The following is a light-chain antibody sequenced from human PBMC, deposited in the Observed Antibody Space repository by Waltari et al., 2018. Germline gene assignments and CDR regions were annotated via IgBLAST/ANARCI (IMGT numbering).Light chain of an antibody. CDR2: QDT. CDR3: QAWDSSTADVV. CDR1: KLGDKY. V-gene: IGLV3-1*01. J-gene: IGLJ2*01. Sequence: SYDLTQPPSVSVSPGQTASITCSGDKLGDKYASWYQQKPGQSPVLVIYQDTKRPSGIPERFSGFNSGNTATLTISGTQGMDEADYYCQAWDSSTADVVFGGGTKLTVL.